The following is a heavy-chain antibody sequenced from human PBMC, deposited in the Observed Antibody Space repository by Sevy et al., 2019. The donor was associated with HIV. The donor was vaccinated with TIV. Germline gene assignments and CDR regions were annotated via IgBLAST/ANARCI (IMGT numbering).Heavy chain of an antibody. CDR2: IQYDGSIQ. D-gene: IGHD5-12*01. CDR1: GFTLSNYD. Sequence: GGSLRLSCIESGFTLSNYDIHWVRQAAGKGLEWVAFIQYDGSIQYYADFVKGRFTISRDNSKNTLYLQMNSLRPEDTAIYYCAKRGSKSGYALGYWGQGTLVTVSS. V-gene: IGHV3-30*02. J-gene: IGHJ4*02. CDR3: AKRGSKSGYALGY.